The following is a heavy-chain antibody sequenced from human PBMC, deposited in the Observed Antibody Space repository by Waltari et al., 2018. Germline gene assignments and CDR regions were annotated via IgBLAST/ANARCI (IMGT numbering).Heavy chain of an antibody. J-gene: IGHJ4*02. CDR1: GFTFSSYG. D-gene: IGHD3-16*01. V-gene: IGHV3-33*01. CDR3: ARDWGPRVEGFFDY. CDR2: IWYDGSNE. Sequence: QVQLVESGGGVVQPGRSLRLSCAASGFTFSSYGMHWVRQAPGKGLEWVAVIWYDGSNEDYADSGKGGLTISRDNSKNTLYLQMNSLRAEDTAVYYCARDWGPRVEGFFDYWGQGTLVIVSS.